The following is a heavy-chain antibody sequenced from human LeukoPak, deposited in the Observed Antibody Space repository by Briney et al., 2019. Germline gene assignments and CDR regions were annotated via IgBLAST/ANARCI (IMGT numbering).Heavy chain of an antibody. D-gene: IGHD3-10*01. CDR3: AKDLSGSSHNWFDP. CDR1: GFTFSSYA. V-gene: IGHV3-23*01. CDR2: ISGYGGST. J-gene: IGHJ5*02. Sequence: GGSLRLSCAASGFTFSSYAMSWVRQAPGKGLEWVSDISGYGGSTYYADSVKGRFTISRDNSKNTLYLQMNRLRAEDTPVYYCAKDLSGSSHNWFDPWGQGTLVTVSS.